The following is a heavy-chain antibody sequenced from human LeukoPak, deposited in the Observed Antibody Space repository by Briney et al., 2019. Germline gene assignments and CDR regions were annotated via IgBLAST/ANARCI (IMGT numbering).Heavy chain of an antibody. J-gene: IGHJ3*02. CDR1: GFTFDDYA. Sequence: PGRSLRLSCAASGFTFDDYAMHWVRQAPGKGLEWVSGISWNSGSIGYADSVKGRFTISRDNAKNSLYLQMNSLRAEDMALYYCAKGLLYYYGSGSFLDAFDIWGQGTMVTVSS. V-gene: IGHV3-9*03. CDR2: ISWNSGSI. CDR3: AKGLLYYYGSGSFLDAFDI. D-gene: IGHD3-10*01.